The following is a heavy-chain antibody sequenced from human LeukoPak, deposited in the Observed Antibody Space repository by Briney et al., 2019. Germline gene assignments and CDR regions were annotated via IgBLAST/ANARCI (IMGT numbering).Heavy chain of an antibody. CDR2: ISGSGGST. J-gene: IGHJ4*02. D-gene: IGHD1-26*01. CDR1: GFTFSSYA. V-gene: IGHV3-23*01. Sequence: GGSLRLSCAASGFTFSSYAMSWVRQAPGKGREGVSAISGSGGSTYYADSVKGRFTISRDNSKNTLYLQMNSLRAEDTAVYYCAKEVIVGVSFDYWGQGTLVTVSS. CDR3: AKEVIVGVSFDY.